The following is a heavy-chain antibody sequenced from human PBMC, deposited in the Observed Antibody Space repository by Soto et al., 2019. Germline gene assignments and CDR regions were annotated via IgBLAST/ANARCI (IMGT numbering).Heavy chain of an antibody. J-gene: IGHJ6*03. V-gene: IGHV3-23*01. CDR1: GFTFSSYA. Sequence: GSLRLSCAASGFTFSSYAMSWVRQAPGKGLEWVSAISGSGGSTYYADSAKGRFTISRGNSRNTLYLQMNSLRAEDTAVYYCAKDIGWITIFGVALTYMDVWGKGTTVTVAS. D-gene: IGHD3-3*01. CDR2: ISGSGGST. CDR3: AKDIGWITIFGVALTYMDV.